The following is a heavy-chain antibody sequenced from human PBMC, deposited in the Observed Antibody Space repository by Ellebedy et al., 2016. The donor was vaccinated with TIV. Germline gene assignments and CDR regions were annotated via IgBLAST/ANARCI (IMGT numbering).Heavy chain of an antibody. CDR1: GFSLSTGPVG. J-gene: IGHJ4*02. CDR2: IYRDGDK. D-gene: IGHD3-3*01. CDR3: AHGTYHDFWSALYFDY. V-gene: IGHV2-5*02. Sequence: SGPTLVKPTQTLTLTCTFSGFSLSTGPVGVGWIRQPPGKALEWLAFIYRDGDKRHNPSLKSRLTITMDTSKNQVVLTMTNMDPVDTATYYCAHGTYHDFWSALYFDYWGQGTLVTVSS.